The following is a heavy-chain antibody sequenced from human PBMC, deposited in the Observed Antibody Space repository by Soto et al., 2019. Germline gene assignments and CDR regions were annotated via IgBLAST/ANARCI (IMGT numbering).Heavy chain of an antibody. J-gene: IGHJ5*02. CDR2: ISSSSNTI. CDR1: GFTFSRYT. Sequence: GGSLRLSCTASGFTFSRYTMNWVRQAPGKGLEWISYISSSSNTIYYADPVKGRFSISRDNAENSLYLQMNSLRDEDTAVYFCVRGVITPAGPNWFDPWGQGTLVTVSS. V-gene: IGHV3-48*02. D-gene: IGHD6-13*01. CDR3: VRGVITPAGPNWFDP.